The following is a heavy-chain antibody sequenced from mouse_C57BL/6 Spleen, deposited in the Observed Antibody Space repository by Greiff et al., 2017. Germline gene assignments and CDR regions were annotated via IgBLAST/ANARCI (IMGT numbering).Heavy chain of an antibody. Sequence: VQLQQSGAELVRPGASVKLSCTASGFNIKDDYMHWVKQRPEQGLEWIGWIDPENGDTEYASKFQGKATITADTSSNTAYLQLSSLTSEDTAVYYWTTWGDGYYAMDYWGQGTSVTVSS. D-gene: IGHD2-3*01. V-gene: IGHV14-4*01. CDR2: IDPENGDT. J-gene: IGHJ4*01. CDR3: TTWGDGYYAMDY. CDR1: GFNIKDDY.